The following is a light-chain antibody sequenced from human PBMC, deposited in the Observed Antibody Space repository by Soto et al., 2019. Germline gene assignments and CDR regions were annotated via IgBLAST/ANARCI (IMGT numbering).Light chain of an antibody. J-gene: IGKJ1*01. CDR2: WAS. CDR1: QSVLFRSSNNNH. Sequence: DIVMTQSPDSLAVSLGERATINCKSSQSVLFRSSNNNHLAWYQQKPRQPPKLLIYWASTRESGVPDRFSGSGSGTDFTLTISSLQAEDVAVYYCQHYYSVPWTFGQGTSVEIK. CDR3: QHYYSVPWT. V-gene: IGKV4-1*01.